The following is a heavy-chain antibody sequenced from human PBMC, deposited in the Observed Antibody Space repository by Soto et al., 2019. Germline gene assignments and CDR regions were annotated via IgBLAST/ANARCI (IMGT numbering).Heavy chain of an antibody. Sequence: QVQLHQWGAGLLKPSETLSLTCAVYGGSFSGYSWIWIRQPPGKGLEWIGEISHSGSTNYNASLKRRVTISADTSKNQFVLKLSSVTAADTAVYYCARLDILNASRTDSFDIWGQGTVVTVSS. CDR1: GGSFSGYS. CDR3: ARLDILNASRTDSFDI. CDR2: ISHSGST. V-gene: IGHV4-34*01. J-gene: IGHJ3*02. D-gene: IGHD3-9*01.